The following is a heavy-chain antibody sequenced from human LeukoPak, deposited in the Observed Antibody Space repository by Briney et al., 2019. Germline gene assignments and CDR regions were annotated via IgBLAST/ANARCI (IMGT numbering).Heavy chain of an antibody. J-gene: IGHJ4*02. CDR3: ARGSLQQLVEGDY. CDR1: GYTFTSYD. D-gene: IGHD6-13*01. CDR2: MNPNSGNT. V-gene: IGHV1-8*03. Sequence: ASVKVSCKASGYTFTSYDINWVRQATGQGLEWMGWMNPNSGNTGYAQKFQGRVTITRNTSISTAYMELSSLRSEDTAVYYCARGSLQQLVEGDYWGQGTLVTVSS.